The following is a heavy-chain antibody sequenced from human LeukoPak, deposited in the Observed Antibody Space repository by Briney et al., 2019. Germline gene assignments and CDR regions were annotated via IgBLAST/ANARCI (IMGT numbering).Heavy chain of an antibody. V-gene: IGHV3-23*01. CDR1: GFTFSSYA. CDR3: AKGSSSSRPYYFDY. J-gene: IGHJ4*02. Sequence: GGSLRLSCAASGFTFSSYAMSWVRQTPGKGLEWVSAITGNGGDTYSADSVKGRLTISRDNSKNTLYLQMYSLRAEDAAVYYCAKGSSSSRPYYFDYWGQGTLVTVSS. CDR2: ITGNGGDT. D-gene: IGHD6-6*01.